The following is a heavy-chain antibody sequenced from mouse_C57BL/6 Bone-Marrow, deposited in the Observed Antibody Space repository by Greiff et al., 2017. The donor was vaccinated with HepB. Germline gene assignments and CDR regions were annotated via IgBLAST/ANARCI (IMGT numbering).Heavy chain of an antibody. V-gene: IGHV14-3*01. CDR1: GFNIKNTY. J-gene: IGHJ1*03. D-gene: IGHD2-3*01. CDR2: IDPANGNT. Sequence: EVQLQQSVAELVRPGASVKLSCTASGFNIKNTYMHWVKQRPEQGLEWIGRIDPANGNTKYAPKFQGKATITADTSSNTAYLQLSSLTSEDAATYFCASRRLLDWYFDVWGTGTTVTVSS. CDR3: ASRRLLDWYFDV.